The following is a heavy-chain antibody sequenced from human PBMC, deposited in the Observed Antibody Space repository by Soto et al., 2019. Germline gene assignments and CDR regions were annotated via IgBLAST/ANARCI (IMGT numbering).Heavy chain of an antibody. Sequence: QVHLQESGPGLVKPSETLSLTCAVSGDSIKTETWWSWLRQLPGTGLEWIGEIKHTGDATANPALRSRVSMSVDRPKNQSFLNLRSVSAAATAVYFCAGEGRPHWFESWGQGTLVTVSS. CDR1: GDSIKTETW. V-gene: IGHV4-4*02. CDR3: AGEGRPHWFES. J-gene: IGHJ5*01. CDR2: IKHTGDA.